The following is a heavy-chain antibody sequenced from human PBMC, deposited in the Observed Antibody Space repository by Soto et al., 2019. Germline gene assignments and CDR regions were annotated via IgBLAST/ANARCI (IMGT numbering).Heavy chain of an antibody. D-gene: IGHD3-10*01. CDR2: TSSSSSYI. V-gene: IGHV3-21*01. CDR1: GFTFSSYS. CDR3: APRGYGSGLTD. J-gene: IGHJ4*02. Sequence: EVQLVESGGGLVKPGGSLRLSCAASGFTFSSYSMNWVRQVPGQGLEWVSSTSSSSSYIYYADSVKGRFTISRDNAKNSLYLQMNSLRAEDTAVYYCAPRGYGSGLTDWGQGTLVTVSS.